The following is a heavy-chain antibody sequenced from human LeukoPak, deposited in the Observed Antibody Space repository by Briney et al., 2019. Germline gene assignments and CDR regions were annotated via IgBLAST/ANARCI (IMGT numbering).Heavy chain of an antibody. Sequence: PSETLSLTCTVSGGSISSYYWSWIRQPPGKGLEWIGYIHYSGSTNFNPSLKSRVAISVDTSKNQFSLKASSVTAADTAVYYCARGLTTVTHVDYWGQGTLVTVSS. V-gene: IGHV4-59*01. CDR2: IHYSGST. D-gene: IGHD4-17*01. J-gene: IGHJ4*02. CDR3: ARGLTTVTHVDY. CDR1: GGSISSYY.